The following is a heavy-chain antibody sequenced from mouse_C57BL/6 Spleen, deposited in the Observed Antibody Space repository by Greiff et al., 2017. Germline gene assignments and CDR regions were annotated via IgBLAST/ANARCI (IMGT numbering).Heavy chain of an antibody. Sequence: VQLKESGPELVKPGASVKIPCKASGYTFTDYNMDWVKQSHGKSLEWIGDINPNNGGTIYNQKFKGKAPLTVDKSSSTAYMDLRSLTSEDTAVYYCARGIYDYGSSLPFDYWGQGTTLTVSS. CDR1: GYTFTDYN. CDR2: INPNNGGT. J-gene: IGHJ2*01. V-gene: IGHV1-18*01. D-gene: IGHD1-1*01. CDR3: ARGIYDYGSSLPFDY.